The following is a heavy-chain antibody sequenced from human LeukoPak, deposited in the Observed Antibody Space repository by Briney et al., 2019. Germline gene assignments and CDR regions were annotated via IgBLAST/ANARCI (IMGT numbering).Heavy chain of an antibody. Sequence: GGSLRLSCAASGFTFSSYAMNWVRQARGKGLEWVSCINSTSSYIDYADSVKGRFTNSRDNAKNSLYLQMNSLRAEDTAVYYCARKSSAVAGPFDYWGQGTLVTVSS. V-gene: IGHV3-21*01. CDR2: INSTSSYI. D-gene: IGHD6-19*01. J-gene: IGHJ4*02. CDR3: ARKSSAVAGPFDY. CDR1: GFTFSSYA.